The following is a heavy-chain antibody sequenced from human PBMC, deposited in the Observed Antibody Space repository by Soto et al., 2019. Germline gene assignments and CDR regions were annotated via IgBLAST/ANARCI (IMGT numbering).Heavy chain of an antibody. CDR2: ISSSSSTI. J-gene: IGHJ1*01. D-gene: IGHD3-16*02. Sequence: GGSLRLSCAASGFTFSSYSMNWVRQAPGKGLEWVSYISSSSSTIYYADSVKGRFTVSRDNAKNSLYLQMNSLRDEDTAVYYCARVNRWSRRPFQHWGQRTLVTVSS. V-gene: IGHV3-48*02. CDR1: GFTFSSYS. CDR3: ARVNRWSRRPFQH.